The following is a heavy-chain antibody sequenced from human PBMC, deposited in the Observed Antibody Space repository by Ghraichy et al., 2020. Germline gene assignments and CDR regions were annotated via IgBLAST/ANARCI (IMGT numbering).Heavy chain of an antibody. D-gene: IGHD2-8*01. CDR2: ISGGGGTT. J-gene: IGHJ5*02. Sequence: GGSLRLSCAASGFTFSSYAMSWVRQAPGKGLEWVSGISGGGGTTYYADSVKGRFTVSRDNSKNTLYLQMNSLRAEDTAVYYCATVSGSILIPSAKDWFDPWGPGTLVTVSS. CDR1: GFTFSSYA. V-gene: IGHV3-23*01. CDR3: ATVSGSILIPSAKDWFDP.